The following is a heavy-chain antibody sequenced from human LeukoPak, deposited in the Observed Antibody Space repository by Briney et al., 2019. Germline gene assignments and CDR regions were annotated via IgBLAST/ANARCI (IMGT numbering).Heavy chain of an antibody. CDR1: GFTFSSYA. V-gene: IGHV3-23*01. CDR2: ISGSGDNT. CDR3: AKESSGYYFDY. Sequence: GGSLRLSCAASGFTFSSYAMSWVRQAPGKGLEWVSGISGSGDNTYYTDSMKGRFTISRDNSKNTLYLQMNSLRAEDTAVYYCAKESSGYYFDYWGQGTLVTVSS. J-gene: IGHJ4*02. D-gene: IGHD6-19*01.